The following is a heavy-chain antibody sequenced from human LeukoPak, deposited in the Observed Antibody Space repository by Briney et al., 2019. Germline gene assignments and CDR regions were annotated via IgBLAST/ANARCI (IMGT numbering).Heavy chain of an antibody. CDR1: GGTFSSYA. J-gene: IGHJ6*03. D-gene: IGHD3-22*01. CDR3: NSGYYDSSGYYYMDV. V-gene: IGHV1-69*06. Sequence: SVKVSCKASGGTFSSYAISWVRQAPGQGLEWMGGIIPIFGTANYAQKFQGRVTITADKSTSTAYMELSSLRSEDTAVYYCNSGYYDSSGYYYMDVWGKGTTVTVSS. CDR2: IIPIFGTA.